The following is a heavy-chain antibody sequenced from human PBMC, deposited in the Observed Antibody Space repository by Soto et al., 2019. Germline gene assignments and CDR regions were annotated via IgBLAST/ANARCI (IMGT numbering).Heavy chain of an antibody. Sequence: QVQLVESGGGVVQPGRSLRLSCAASGFTLSNYGIHWVRQAPGKGLEWVAVILNDGSNRYHADSVKDRFTISRDNSKNTLYLQMNSLRAEDTAVYYCARDDEYSGNGMDVWGQGTTVTVS. CDR1: GFTLSNYG. CDR2: ILNDGSNR. V-gene: IGHV3-33*01. CDR3: ARDDEYSGNGMDV. J-gene: IGHJ6*02. D-gene: IGHD3-10*01.